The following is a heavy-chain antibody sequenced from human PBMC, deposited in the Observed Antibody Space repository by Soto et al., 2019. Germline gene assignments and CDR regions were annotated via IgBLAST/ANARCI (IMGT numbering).Heavy chain of an antibody. CDR1: GFTFSNYA. J-gene: IGHJ4*02. CDR2: ISGSGATT. CDR3: ARDRRGAAAGTLDY. Sequence: GGSLRLSCAASGFTFSNYAMSWVRQAPGKGLEWVSYISGSGATTYYADSVKGRFTISRDNSKNTLYLQMNSLRVEDTAVYHCARDRRGAAAGTLDYWGQGTLVTVSS. V-gene: IGHV3-23*01. D-gene: IGHD6-13*01.